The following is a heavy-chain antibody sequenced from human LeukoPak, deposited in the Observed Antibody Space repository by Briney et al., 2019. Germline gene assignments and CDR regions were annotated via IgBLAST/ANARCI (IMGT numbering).Heavy chain of an antibody. J-gene: IGHJ4*02. D-gene: IGHD2-2*02. CDR3: ATYLVPAAIIRHYFDY. CDR1: GFTFSSYA. V-gene: IGHV3-23*01. CDR2: INGSGGST. Sequence: GGSLRLSCAASGFTFSSYAMSWVRQAPGKGLEWVSAINGSGGSTYYADSVKGRFTISRDNSKNTLYLQMNSLRAEHRAGYYCATYLVPAAIIRHYFDYWQQGTLVTVSS.